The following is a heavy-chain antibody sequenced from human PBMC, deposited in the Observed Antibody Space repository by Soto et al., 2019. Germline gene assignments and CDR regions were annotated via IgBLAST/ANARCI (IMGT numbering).Heavy chain of an antibody. CDR1: GGSINSGGYY. J-gene: IGHJ6*02. D-gene: IGHD3-22*01. CDR3: ARVFKTMSFYYGMDV. CDR2: IDYTGST. Sequence: QVQLQESGPGLVKPSQTLSLICTVSGGSINSGGYYWSWIRQLPGKGLEWIGYIDYTGSTYYNPSLKSRITISVATSANQFSLKLSSVTAADTAIYFCARVFKTMSFYYGMDVWGQGTAVAVSS. V-gene: IGHV4-31*03.